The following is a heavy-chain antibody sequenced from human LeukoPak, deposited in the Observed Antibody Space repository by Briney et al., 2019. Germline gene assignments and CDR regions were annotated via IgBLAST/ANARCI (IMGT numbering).Heavy chain of an antibody. CDR2: MTSGGGT. D-gene: IGHD6-6*01. CDR1: GFTFSSYA. J-gene: IGHJ4*02. V-gene: IGHV3-23*01. Sequence: GGSLRLSCAASGFTFSSYAMTWVRQAPGKGLEWVSAMTSGGGTYYADSVKSRFTISRDNSKNTVYLQMNSLRAEDTAVYYCAKDLTRSSGGFDYWGQGTLVTVSS. CDR3: AKDLTRSSGGFDY.